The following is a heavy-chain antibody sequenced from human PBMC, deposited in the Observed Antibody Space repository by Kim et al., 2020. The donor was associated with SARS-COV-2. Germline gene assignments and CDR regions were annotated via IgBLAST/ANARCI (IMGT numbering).Heavy chain of an antibody. CDR2: ITKSSTTI. V-gene: IGHV3-48*01. Sequence: GGSLRLSCATSGFTFSAYDMNWVRRAPGTGLEWLSFITKSSTTIYYANSVKGRFTISRDNAKNSLYLQTNSLRAEDTALYYCVRDGMGGAFAIWGQGTMV. CDR1: GFTFSAYD. CDR3: VRDGMGGAFAI. J-gene: IGHJ3*02. D-gene: IGHD3-16*01.